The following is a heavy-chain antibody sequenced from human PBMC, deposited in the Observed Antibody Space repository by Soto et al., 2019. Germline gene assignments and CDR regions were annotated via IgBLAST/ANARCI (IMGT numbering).Heavy chain of an antibody. CDR3: ARDAMANGGMDV. D-gene: IGHD5-18*01. CDR1: GGSISIYY. V-gene: IGHV4-59*01. Sequence: SETLSLTCTVSGGSISIYYWSWIRQPPGKGLEWIGYIYYSGSTNYNPSLKSRVTISVDTSKNQFSLKLSSVTAADTAVYYCARDAMANGGMDVWGQGTTVTVSS. J-gene: IGHJ6*02. CDR2: IYYSGST.